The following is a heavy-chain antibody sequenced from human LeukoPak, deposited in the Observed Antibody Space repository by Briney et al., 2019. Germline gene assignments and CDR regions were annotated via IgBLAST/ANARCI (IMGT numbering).Heavy chain of an antibody. J-gene: IGHJ5*02. CDR1: GYTFTSYD. D-gene: IGHD6-13*01. Sequence: GASVKVSCKASGYTFTSYDINWVRQATGQGLEWMGWMNPSSGNTGYAQKFQGRVTITRNTSISTAYMELSSLRSEDTAVYYCARGSHSRNWFDPWGQGTLVTVSS. CDR2: MNPSSGNT. V-gene: IGHV1-8*03. CDR3: ARGSHSRNWFDP.